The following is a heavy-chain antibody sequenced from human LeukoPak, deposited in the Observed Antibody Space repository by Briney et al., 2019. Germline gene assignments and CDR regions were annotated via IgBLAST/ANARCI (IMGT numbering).Heavy chain of an antibody. CDR1: GFTFSSYG. CDR2: ISYDGSNK. D-gene: IGHD2-2*01. CDR3: ARDGGSIVVVPAAPNYYYYYMDV. J-gene: IGHJ6*03. V-gene: IGHV3-30*03. Sequence: PGGSLRLSCAASGFTFSSYGMHWVRQAPGKGLEWVAVISYDGSNKYYADSVKGRFTISRDNSKNTLYLQMNSLRAEDTAVYYCARDGGSIVVVPAAPNYYYYYMDVWGKGTTVTVSS.